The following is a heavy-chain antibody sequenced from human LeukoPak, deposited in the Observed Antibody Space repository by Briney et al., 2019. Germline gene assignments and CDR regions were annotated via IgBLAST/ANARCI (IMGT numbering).Heavy chain of an antibody. V-gene: IGHV5-51*01. CDR2: IYCGDSDT. D-gene: IGHD6-13*01. CDR1: GXSFTNYW. J-gene: IGHJ4*02. CDR3: ARFSYSTKAVDY. Sequence: GESLKISCKASGXSFTNYWIGWVRQMPGKGLEWMGIIYCGDSDTRYSPSFQGQVTISVDKSISTAYLQWSSLKASDTAMYYCARFSYSTKAVDYWGQGTLVTVSS.